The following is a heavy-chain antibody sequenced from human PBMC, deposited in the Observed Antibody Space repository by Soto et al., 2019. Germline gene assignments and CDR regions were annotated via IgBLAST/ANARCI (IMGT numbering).Heavy chain of an antibody. J-gene: IGHJ4*02. CDR1: GCSFSSYA. Sequence: PWGSLRLSCSASGCSFSSYAMSWVRQAPGKGLEWVSSISDGGGSTNYADYVRGRFTIARDRSKKTLYLHMISLRAEDTAVYYCAKEYCGADCALDFWGPGALVTVSS. CDR3: AKEYCGADCALDF. D-gene: IGHD2-21*02. CDR2: ISDGGGST. V-gene: IGHV3-23*01.